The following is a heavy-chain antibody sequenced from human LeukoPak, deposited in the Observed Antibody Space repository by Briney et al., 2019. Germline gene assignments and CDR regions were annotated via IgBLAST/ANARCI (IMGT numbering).Heavy chain of an antibody. Sequence: PGGALRLSCAASGFTFSTYAMHWVRQAPGKGLEWVAAISSDGNHKHFADSVRGRFTISRENSKKTLFLQMNSLRPDDTAVYYCARDRLPPPGVYCFDPWGQGTLVTVSS. D-gene: IGHD5-12*01. J-gene: IGHJ5*02. V-gene: IGHV3-30-3*01. CDR3: ARDRLPPPGVYCFDP. CDR2: ISSDGNHK. CDR1: GFTFSTYA.